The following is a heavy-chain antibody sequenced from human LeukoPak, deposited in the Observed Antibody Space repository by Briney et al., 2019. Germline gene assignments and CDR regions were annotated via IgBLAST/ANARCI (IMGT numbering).Heavy chain of an antibody. Sequence: GGSLRLSCAASGITFEDYAMHWVRHAPGKGLEWVSFISGDGGTTYYRDSVKGRFTISRDNSRTSLYLQMNSLRTEDTALYYCAKDQGASGWGAFDFWGQGTLVTVSS. CDR2: ISGDGGTT. V-gene: IGHV3-43*02. CDR3: AKDQGASGWGAFDF. CDR1: GITFEDYA. D-gene: IGHD6-19*01. J-gene: IGHJ4*02.